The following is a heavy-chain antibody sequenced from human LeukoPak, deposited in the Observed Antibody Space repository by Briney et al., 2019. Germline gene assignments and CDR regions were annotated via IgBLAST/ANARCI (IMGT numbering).Heavy chain of an antibody. V-gene: IGHV1-2*02. CDR3: TRDCSSSYNWFDP. Sequence: ASVKVSCKASGFTFTGYYMHWVRQAPGQGLEWMGWINPNSGGTNYAQRFQGRVTMTRDTSISTAYMELSRLRSEDTAVYYCTRDCSSSYNWFDPWGQGTQVTVSS. CDR2: INPNSGGT. D-gene: IGHD6-13*01. J-gene: IGHJ5*02. CDR1: GFTFTGYY.